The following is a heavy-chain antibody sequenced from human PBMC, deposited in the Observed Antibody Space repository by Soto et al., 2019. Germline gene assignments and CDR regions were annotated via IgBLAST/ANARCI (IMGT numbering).Heavy chain of an antibody. CDR3: VSPIDVFRFLEWLPFGG. V-gene: IGHV1-69*06. D-gene: IGHD3-3*01. CDR2: ILPLRQTP. J-gene: IGHJ1*01. CDR1: GATVSSYS. Sequence: QVQLVQSGAEVKKPGSSVRVSCKPSGATVSSYSLSWLRQAPGQGLEWVGGILPLRQTPKYAQRFQGRVTISVDKSTNKGYMYLTRLTSGDTAVYYCVSPIDVFRFLEWLPFGGWGQGTLVSVSS.